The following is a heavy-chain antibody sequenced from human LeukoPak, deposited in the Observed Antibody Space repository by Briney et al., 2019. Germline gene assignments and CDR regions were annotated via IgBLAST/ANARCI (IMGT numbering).Heavy chain of an antibody. CDR1: GGSFSGYY. CDR2: INHSGST. D-gene: IGHD3-16*02. J-gene: IGHJ5*02. V-gene: IGHV4-34*01. CDR3: ANLGPLSTP. Sequence: MASETLSLTCAVYGGSFSGYYWSWIRQPPGKGLEWIGEINHSGSTNYNPSLKSRVTVSVDTSKNQFSLKLSSVTAADTAVYYCANLGPLSTPWGQGTLVTVSS.